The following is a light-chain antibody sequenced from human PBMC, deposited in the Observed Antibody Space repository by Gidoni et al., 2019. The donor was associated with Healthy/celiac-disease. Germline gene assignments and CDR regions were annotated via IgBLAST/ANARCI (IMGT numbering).Light chain of an antibody. CDR3: QQRSNWPIT. CDR2: DAS. Sequence: EIVLTQSPATLSLSPRERATLSCRASQSVSSYLAWYQQKPGQAPRLLIYDASNRATGIPARFSGSGSGTDFTLTISSLEPEDFAVYYCQQRSNWPITFGQXTRLEIK. V-gene: IGKV3-11*01. CDR1: QSVSSY. J-gene: IGKJ5*01.